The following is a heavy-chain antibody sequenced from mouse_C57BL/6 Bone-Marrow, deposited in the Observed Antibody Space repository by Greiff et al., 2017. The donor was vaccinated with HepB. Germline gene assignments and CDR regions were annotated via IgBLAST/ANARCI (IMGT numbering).Heavy chain of an antibody. CDR3: ARGYYGSSPYWYFDV. D-gene: IGHD1-1*01. V-gene: IGHV15-2*01. CDR2: ILPSIGRT. CDR1: DSEVFPIAY. Sequence: SGSELRSPGSSVKLSCKDFDSEVFPIAYMSWVRQKPGHGFEWIGGILPSIGRTIYGEKFEDKATLDADTLSNTAYLELNSLTSEDSAIYYCARGYYGSSPYWYFDVWGTGTTVTVSS. J-gene: IGHJ1*03.